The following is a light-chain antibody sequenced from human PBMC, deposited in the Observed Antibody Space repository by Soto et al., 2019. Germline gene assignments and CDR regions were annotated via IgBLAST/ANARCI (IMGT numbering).Light chain of an antibody. Sequence: DIQVTQSPSSLSASVGDRVTITCRASQSISRYLNWYRQKPGRAPNLLIYAASTLQSGVTSRFSGSGSGTDFTLTISSMQPGEFATYDCHQSYSAPWTFGPGTKVEIK. V-gene: IGKV1-39*01. CDR3: HQSYSAPWT. CDR1: QSISRY. CDR2: AAS. J-gene: IGKJ1*01.